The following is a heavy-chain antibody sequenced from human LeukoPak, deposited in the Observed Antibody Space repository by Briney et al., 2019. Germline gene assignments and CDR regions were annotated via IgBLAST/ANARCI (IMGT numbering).Heavy chain of an antibody. Sequence: ASVKLSCKASGYAFSGYYMHWVRQAPGQGLEWMARINHNSGGTNYAEKFQGRVTMTRDTSINTAYMEMNSLTSEDTAVYYCASLDPPAEFDYWGQGTLVTVSS. J-gene: IGHJ4*02. CDR1: GYAFSGYY. V-gene: IGHV1-2*02. D-gene: IGHD6-13*01. CDR3: ASLDPPAEFDY. CDR2: INHNSGGT.